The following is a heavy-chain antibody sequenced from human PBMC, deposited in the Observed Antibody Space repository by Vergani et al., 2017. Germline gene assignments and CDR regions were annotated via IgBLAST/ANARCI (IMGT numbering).Heavy chain of an antibody. CDR3: ARPLIGLHAFDI. J-gene: IGHJ3*02. CDR1: GFTFSSYS. V-gene: IGHV3-21*01. CDR2: ISSSSSYI. Sequence: EVQLVESGGGLVKPGGSLRLSCAASGFTFSSYSMNWVRQAPGKGLELVSSISSSSSYIYYADSVKGRFTISRDNAKNSLYLQMNSLRAEDTAVYYCARPLIGLHAFDIWGQGTMVTVSS. D-gene: IGHD3-16*01.